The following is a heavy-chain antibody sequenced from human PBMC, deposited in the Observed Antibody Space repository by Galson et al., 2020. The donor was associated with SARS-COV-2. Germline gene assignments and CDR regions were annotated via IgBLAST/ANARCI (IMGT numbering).Heavy chain of an antibody. CDR1: GGSISSGDNY. CDR3: ARDPTMTTVITHAFDI. D-gene: IGHD4-4*01. J-gene: IGHJ3*02. Sequence: SETLSLTCTVSGGSISSGDNYWSWNRQPPGKGLDWIGYVYNTGSTRYNPSLKSRVVISVDMSKNQFSLELSSVTAADTAMYFCARDPTMTTVITHAFDIWGQGTMVT. V-gene: IGHV4-30-4*01. CDR2: VYNTGST.